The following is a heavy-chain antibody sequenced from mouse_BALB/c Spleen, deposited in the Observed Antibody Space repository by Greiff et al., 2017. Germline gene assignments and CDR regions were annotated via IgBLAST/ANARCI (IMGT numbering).Heavy chain of an antibody. J-gene: IGHJ2*01. Sequence: EVLLVESGGGLVKPGGSLKLSCAASGFTFSSYTMSWVRQTPEKRLEWVATISSGGSYTYYPDSVKGRFTISRDNAKNTLYLQMSSLKSEDTAMYYCTRGDYGYAHFDYWGQGTTLTVSS. D-gene: IGHD1-2*01. CDR3: TRGDYGYAHFDY. CDR1: GFTFSSYT. V-gene: IGHV5-6-4*01. CDR2: ISSGGSYT.